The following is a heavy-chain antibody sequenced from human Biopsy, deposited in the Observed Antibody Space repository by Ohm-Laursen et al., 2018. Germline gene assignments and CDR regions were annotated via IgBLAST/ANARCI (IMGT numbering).Heavy chain of an antibody. Sequence: SDTLSLTCNVSGGSIRGSTYYWGWIRRSPGKGLEWIGNIYYSGNTDYSPSLKSRVTISVDTSNNQFSLKLRSVTAADTAVYYCARDGGHSGWYEGGMDVWGQGTTVTVSS. D-gene: IGHD6-19*01. J-gene: IGHJ6*02. CDR1: GGSIRGSTYY. CDR2: IYYSGNT. V-gene: IGHV4-39*02. CDR3: ARDGGHSGWYEGGMDV.